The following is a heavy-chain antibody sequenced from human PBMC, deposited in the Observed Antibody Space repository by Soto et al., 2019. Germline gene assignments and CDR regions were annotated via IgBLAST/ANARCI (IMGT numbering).Heavy chain of an antibody. CDR1: GASIRSGSYY. CDR3: ARIEMASIK. Sequence: LSLTCSVSGASIRSGSYYCSWLRQSPGKGLEWIGHIYYTGSTFYSPSLKSRLTISLDTSKNQFSLDLRSVTAADTAMYYCARIEMASIKWGRGTLVTVSS. CDR2: IYYTGST. J-gene: IGHJ4*02. V-gene: IGHV4-31*03.